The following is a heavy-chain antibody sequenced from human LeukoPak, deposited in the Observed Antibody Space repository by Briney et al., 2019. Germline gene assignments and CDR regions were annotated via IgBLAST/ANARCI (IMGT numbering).Heavy chain of an antibody. V-gene: IGHV3-30*03. J-gene: IGHJ4*02. CDR2: ISYDGSNK. Sequence: GGSLRLSCAASGFTFSSYGMHWVRQAPGKGLEWVAVISYDGSNKYYADSVKGRFTISRDNAKNSLYLQMNSLRAEDTAVYYCARDGAFGYCTNGVCYTPFDYWGQGTLVTVSS. D-gene: IGHD2-8*01. CDR3: ARDGAFGYCTNGVCYTPFDY. CDR1: GFTFSSYG.